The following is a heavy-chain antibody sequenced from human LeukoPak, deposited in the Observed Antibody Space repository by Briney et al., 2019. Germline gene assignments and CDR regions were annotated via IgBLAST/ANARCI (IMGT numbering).Heavy chain of an antibody. Sequence: GGSLRLSCAASGFTFSSYTLTWVRQAPGKGLEWVSSISSSSSYIYYADSVKGRFTISRDNAKNSLYLQMNSLRAEDTAVYYCARSGPTGYPFDYWGQGTLVTVSS. CDR1: GFTFSSYT. V-gene: IGHV3-21*01. D-gene: IGHD3-9*01. J-gene: IGHJ4*02. CDR3: ARSGPTGYPFDY. CDR2: ISSSSSYI.